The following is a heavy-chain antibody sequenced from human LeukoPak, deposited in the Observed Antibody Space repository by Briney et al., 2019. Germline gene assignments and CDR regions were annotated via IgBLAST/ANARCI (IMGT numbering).Heavy chain of an antibody. CDR2: VSESGST. J-gene: IGHJ3*02. V-gene: IGHV4-59*11. Sequence: SETLSLTCTVSGASISRHYWGWIRHPPGKGLEWIGDVSESGSTRLNPSLKSRIAISEDTSKNHLSPTLRSVTAADTAVYYCASLMLVPRIDAFDMWGQGVMVTV. D-gene: IGHD2-8*01. CDR3: ASLMLVPRIDAFDM. CDR1: GASISRHY.